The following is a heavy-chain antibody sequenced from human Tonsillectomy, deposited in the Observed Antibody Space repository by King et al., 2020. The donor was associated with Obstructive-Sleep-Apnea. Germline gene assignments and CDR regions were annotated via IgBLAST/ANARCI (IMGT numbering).Heavy chain of an antibody. J-gene: IGHJ4*02. D-gene: IGHD2-15*01. CDR3: ARGGEYYFDY. Sequence: DVQLVESGAEVKKPGEALKISCKGSGYRFLTYWIGWVRQMPGKGLEWMGIIYPVDSDTRYSPSFQGHVTISADESITTAYLQWSSLKASDTAMYYCARGGEYYFDYWGQGTLVTVSS. CDR1: GYRFLTYW. CDR2: IYPVDSDT. V-gene: IGHV5-51*01.